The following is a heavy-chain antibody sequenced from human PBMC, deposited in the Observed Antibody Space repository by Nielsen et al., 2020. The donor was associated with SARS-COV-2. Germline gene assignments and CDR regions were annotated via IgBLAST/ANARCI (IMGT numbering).Heavy chain of an antibody. V-gene: IGHV3-30*18. CDR2: ISYDGSNK. J-gene: IGHJ6*02. Sequence: SCAASGFTFSSYGMHWVRQAPGKGLEWVAVISYDGSNKYYADSVKGRFTISRDNSKNTLYLQMNSLRAEDTAVYYCAKDEDREIPWDYGMDVWGQGTTVTVSS. CDR1: GFTFSSYG. D-gene: IGHD2-15*01. CDR3: AKDEDREIPWDYGMDV.